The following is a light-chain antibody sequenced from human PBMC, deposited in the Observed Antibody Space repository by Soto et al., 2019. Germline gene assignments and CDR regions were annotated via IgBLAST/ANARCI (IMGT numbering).Light chain of an antibody. CDR1: QSVSSSY. Sequence: EIVLTQSPGTLSLSPGERATLSCRASQSVSSSYLAWYQQKPGQAPRLLIYGASSRATGIPDRYSGSGSGRDFTLTISRLEPEDFEVYYCQQYGSSPNTFGQGTKLEIK. CDR2: GAS. CDR3: QQYGSSPNT. J-gene: IGKJ2*01. V-gene: IGKV3-20*01.